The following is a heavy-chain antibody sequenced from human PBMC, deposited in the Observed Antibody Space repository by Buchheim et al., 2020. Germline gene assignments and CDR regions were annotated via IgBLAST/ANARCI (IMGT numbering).Heavy chain of an antibody. Sequence: HVQLQESGPGLVKPSETLSLICTVSGGSISDTYWSWIRQSPGKGLEWIGYIYYSGTTNYNPSLKSRVTISVDTSKNQFSLKLGSVTAADTAVYYCARVGLGRHYFDYWGQGIL. CDR2: IYYSGTT. CDR1: GGSISDTY. J-gene: IGHJ4*02. V-gene: IGHV4-59*01. D-gene: IGHD3-16*01. CDR3: ARVGLGRHYFDY.